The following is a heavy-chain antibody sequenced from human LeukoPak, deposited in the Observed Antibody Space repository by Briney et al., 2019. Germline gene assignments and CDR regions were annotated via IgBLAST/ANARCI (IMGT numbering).Heavy chain of an antibody. CDR3: ARDPNGYGYVSRNSRNDY. J-gene: IGHJ4*02. V-gene: IGHV1-2*02. CDR1: GYTFTGYY. D-gene: IGHD5-18*01. Sequence: ASVKVSCKASGYTFTGYYIHWVRQAPGQGLEWMGWMYPNSGGTNYAQKFQGRVTMTRDTSISTAYMEVRSLRSDDTAVYYCARDPNGYGYVSRNSRNDYWGQGTLVTVSS. CDR2: MYPNSGGT.